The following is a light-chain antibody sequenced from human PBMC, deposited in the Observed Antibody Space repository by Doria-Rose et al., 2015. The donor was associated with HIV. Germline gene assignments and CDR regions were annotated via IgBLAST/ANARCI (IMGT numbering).Light chain of an antibody. Sequence: LTQSPGTLSLSPGERAPLSCRASQSVSSSYLAWYQQKPGQAPRLLIYGASSRATGIPDRFSGSGSGTDFTLTISRLEPEDFAVYYCQQYGSSPPYTFGQGTKLEI. J-gene: IGKJ2*01. CDR2: GAS. V-gene: IGKV3-20*01. CDR1: QSVSSSY. CDR3: QQYGSSPPYT.